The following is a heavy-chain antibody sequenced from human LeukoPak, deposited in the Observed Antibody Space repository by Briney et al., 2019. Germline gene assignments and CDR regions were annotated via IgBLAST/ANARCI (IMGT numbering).Heavy chain of an antibody. CDR1: GGSFSGYY. D-gene: IGHD5-12*01. CDR2: INHSGST. CDR3: GRGYDSAFDY. J-gene: IGHJ4*02. V-gene: IGHV4-34*01. Sequence: SETLSLTCAVYGGSFSGYYWSWIRQPPGKGLEWIGEINHSGSTNYNPSLKSRVTISVDTSKNQFSLKLSSVTAADTAVYYCGRGYDSAFDYWGQGTLVTVSS.